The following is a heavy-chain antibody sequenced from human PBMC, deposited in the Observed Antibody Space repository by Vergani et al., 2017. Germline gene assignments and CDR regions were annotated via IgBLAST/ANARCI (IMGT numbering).Heavy chain of an antibody. V-gene: IGHV4-59*01. Sequence: QVQLQESGPGLVKPSETLSLTCTVSGGSISSYYWSWIRQPPGKGLEWIGYIYYSGSTNYNPSLKSRVTISVDTSKNQFSLKLSSVTAADTAVYYCAILAVTYDDAFDIWGQGTMVTVSS. CDR1: GGSISSYY. CDR2: IYYSGST. J-gene: IGHJ3*02. CDR3: AILAVTYDDAFDI. D-gene: IGHD2/OR15-2a*01.